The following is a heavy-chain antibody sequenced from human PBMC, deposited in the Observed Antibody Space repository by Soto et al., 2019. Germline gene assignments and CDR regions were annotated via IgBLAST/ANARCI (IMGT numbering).Heavy chain of an antibody. V-gene: IGHV2-70*04. D-gene: IGHD1-1*01. CDR2: IDWDDDK. CDR3: ARTRDWNDVNWFDP. Sequence: ESGPTLVNPTQTLTLTCTFSGFSLTTSGMRVAWIRQPPGKALEWLARIDWDDDKFYSTSLQTRLTISKDTSKNQVVLTMTNMDPMDTATYYCARTRDWNDVNWFDPWGQGTLVTVSS. J-gene: IGHJ5*02. CDR1: GFSLTTSGMR.